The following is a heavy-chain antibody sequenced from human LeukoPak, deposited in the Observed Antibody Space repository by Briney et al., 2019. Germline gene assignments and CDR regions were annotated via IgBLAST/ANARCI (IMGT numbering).Heavy chain of an antibody. CDR1: GFTFSSYA. Sequence: PGGSLRLSCAASGFTFSSYAMHWGRQAPRKGLERVAVISYDGSNKYYADSVKGRFTISRDNSKNTLYLQMNSLRAEDTAVYYCARDPLGDYYDSSGYSYYFDYWGQGTLVTVSS. CDR2: ISYDGSNK. J-gene: IGHJ4*02. CDR3: ARDPLGDYYDSSGYSYYFDY. V-gene: IGHV3-30-3*01. D-gene: IGHD3-22*01.